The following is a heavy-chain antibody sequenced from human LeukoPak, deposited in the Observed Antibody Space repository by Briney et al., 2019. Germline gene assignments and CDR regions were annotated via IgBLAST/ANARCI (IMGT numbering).Heavy chain of an antibody. CDR2: ISSSGSTI. Sequence: PGGSLRLSCAASGFTFSSYEMNWVRQAPGKGLEWVSYISSSGSTIYYADSVKGRFTISRNNDKNSLYLEMNSLRGEDTAVYYCASGYCSGGSCYSGWGQGTLVTVSS. CDR3: ASGYCSGGSCYSG. J-gene: IGHJ4*02. D-gene: IGHD2-15*01. V-gene: IGHV3-48*03. CDR1: GFTFSSYE.